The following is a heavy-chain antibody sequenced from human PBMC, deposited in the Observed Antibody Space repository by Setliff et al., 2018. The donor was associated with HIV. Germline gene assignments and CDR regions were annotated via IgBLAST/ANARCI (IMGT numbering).Heavy chain of an antibody. CDR2: MNPNSGNT. CDR3: ARGSPTGDGLFDY. V-gene: IGHV1-8*02. Sequence: ASVKVSCKASGYTFTSYDIHWVRQATGQGLEWMGWMNPNSGNTGYAQRFQGRVTMTRDTSISTAYMELSSLRSEDTAVYYCARGSPTGDGLFDYWGQGTLVTVSS. J-gene: IGHJ4*02. CDR1: GYTFTSYD. D-gene: IGHD7-27*01.